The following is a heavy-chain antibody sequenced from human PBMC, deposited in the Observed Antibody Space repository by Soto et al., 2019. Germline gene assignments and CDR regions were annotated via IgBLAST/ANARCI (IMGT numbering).Heavy chain of an antibody. CDR3: ARDRYCSGGTCYPLFGMDV. Sequence: GGFLRLSCAASGFTFSSYSMHWVRQAPGKGLEWVSSISSSSSDIYYGDSAKGRFTISRDNAKNSLYLQMNSLRAEDTAVYFCARDRYCSGGTCYPLFGMDVWGQGTTVTVSS. CDR2: ISSSSSDI. CDR1: GFTFSSYS. J-gene: IGHJ6*02. V-gene: IGHV3-21*01. D-gene: IGHD2-15*01.